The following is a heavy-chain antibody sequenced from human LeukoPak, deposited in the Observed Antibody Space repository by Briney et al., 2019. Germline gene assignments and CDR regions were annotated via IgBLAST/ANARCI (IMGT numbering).Heavy chain of an antibody. CDR1: GFTFSSYW. CDR2: IKQDGSEK. J-gene: IGHJ6*03. V-gene: IGHV3-7*01. Sequence: GGSLRLSCAASGFTFSSYWMSWVRQGPGKGLEWVANIKQDGSEKYYVDSVKGRFTISRDNAKNSLYLQMNSLRAEDTAMYYCARLYCSGTSCYYYYYYMDVWGKGTTVTVSS. D-gene: IGHD2-2*01. CDR3: ARLYCSGTSCYYYYYYMDV.